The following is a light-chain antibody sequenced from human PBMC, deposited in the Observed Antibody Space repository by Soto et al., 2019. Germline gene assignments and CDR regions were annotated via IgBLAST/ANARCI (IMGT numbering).Light chain of an antibody. CDR1: QSVSSSY. J-gene: IGKJ2*01. CDR2: GAS. V-gene: IGKV3-20*01. Sequence: EIVLTQSPGTLSLSPGERATLSCRASQSVSSSYLAWYQQKPGQAPRLLIYGASSRATGIPDRFSGSGSGTDFTLTISRLEPDAFAVYYGQQYGSSPPTFGQGTKLEIK. CDR3: QQYGSSPPT.